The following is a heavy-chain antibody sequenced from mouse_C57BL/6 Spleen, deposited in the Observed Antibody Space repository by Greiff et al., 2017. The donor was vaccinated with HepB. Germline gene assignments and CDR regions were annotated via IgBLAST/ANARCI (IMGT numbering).Heavy chain of an antibody. J-gene: IGHJ1*03. D-gene: IGHD2-4*01. CDR2: IWSGGST. V-gene: IGHV2-2*01. CDR1: GFSLTSYG. CDR3: ARNEDYDYDVGYFDV. Sequence: QVQLQQSGPGLVQPSQSLSITCTVSGFSLTSYGVHWVRQSPGKGLEWLGVIWSGGSTDYNAAFISRLSISKDNSKSQVFFKMNSLQADDTAIYYCARNEDYDYDVGYFDVWGTGTTVTVSS.